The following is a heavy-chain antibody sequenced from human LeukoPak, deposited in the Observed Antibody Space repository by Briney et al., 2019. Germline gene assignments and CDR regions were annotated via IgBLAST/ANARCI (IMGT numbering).Heavy chain of an antibody. CDR1: GFTFSSYW. V-gene: IGHV4-34*01. Sequence: GSLRLSCAASGFTFSSYWMSWVRQPPGKGLEWIGEINHSGSTNYNPSLKSRVTISVDTSKNQFSLKLSSVTAADTAVYYCARGVMTDYAFDIWGQGTMVTVSS. CDR2: INHSGST. CDR3: ARGVMTDYAFDI. J-gene: IGHJ3*02.